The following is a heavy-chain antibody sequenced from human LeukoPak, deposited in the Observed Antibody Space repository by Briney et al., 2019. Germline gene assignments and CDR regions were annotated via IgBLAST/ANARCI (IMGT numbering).Heavy chain of an antibody. J-gene: IGHJ4*02. CDR1: GFTFSSYA. V-gene: IGHV3-23*01. CDR2: ISGSGDNT. D-gene: IGHD6-19*01. CDR3: AKSSAVAGLFDY. Sequence: GGSLRLSCAASGFTFSSYAMSWVRQAPGKGLEWVSTISGSGDNTYYADSVKGRFTISRDNSKDTLSLQMNSLRAEDTAVYYCAKSSAVAGLFDYWGQGTLVTVSS.